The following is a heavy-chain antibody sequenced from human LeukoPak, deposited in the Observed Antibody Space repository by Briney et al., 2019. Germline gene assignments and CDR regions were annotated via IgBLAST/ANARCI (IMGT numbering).Heavy chain of an antibody. CDR2: IRYDGSNK. V-gene: IGHV3-30*02. J-gene: IGHJ6*02. D-gene: IGHD3-10*01. CDR1: GFTFSSYG. Sequence: PGGSLRLSCAASGFTFSSYGMHWVRQAPGKGLEWVAFIRYDGSNKYYADSVKGRFTISRDNSKNTLYLQMNSLRAEDTAVYYCAKEDSIYYGSGSYYTPPHDMDVWGQGTTVTVSS. CDR3: AKEDSIYYGSGSYYTPPHDMDV.